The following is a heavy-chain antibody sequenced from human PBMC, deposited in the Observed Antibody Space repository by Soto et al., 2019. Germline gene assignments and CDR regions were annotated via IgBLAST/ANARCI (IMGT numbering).Heavy chain of an antibody. CDR2: ISWNSGSI. CDR3: AKDITVGGGEPWYFDL. CDR1: GFTFDDYA. V-gene: IGHV3-9*01. Sequence: EVQVVESGGGLIQPGRSLRLSCAASGFTFDDYAMHWVRQAPGKGLEWVSGISWNSGSIGYADSVKGRFTISRDNAKNSLYLQMNSLGAEDTALYYCAKDITVGGGEPWYFDLWGRGTLVTVSS. J-gene: IGHJ2*01. D-gene: IGHD3-16*01.